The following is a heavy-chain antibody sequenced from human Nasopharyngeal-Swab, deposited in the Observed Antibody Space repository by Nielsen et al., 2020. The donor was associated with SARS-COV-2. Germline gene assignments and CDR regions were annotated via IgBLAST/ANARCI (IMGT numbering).Heavy chain of an antibody. CDR2: ISYSGNT. D-gene: IGHD5-12*01. Sequence: SETLSLTCTVSSGSISGYSWSWIRQPPGKGLEWIGYISYSGNTNYNPSLKSRVTLSIDTSKNQFSLKLSSMTAADTAVYYCARISNSGYDPFDYWGQGTLVTVSS. V-gene: IGHV4-59*01. J-gene: IGHJ4*02. CDR1: SGSISGYS. CDR3: ARISNSGYDPFDY.